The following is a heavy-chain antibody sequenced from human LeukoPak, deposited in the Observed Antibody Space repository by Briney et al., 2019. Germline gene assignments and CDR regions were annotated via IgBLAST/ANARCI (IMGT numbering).Heavy chain of an antibody. CDR2: ISYDGSNK. V-gene: IGHV3-30-3*01. CDR1: GFTFSSYA. J-gene: IGHJ6*02. CDR3: ARDRGRYNWNYLQYYYYGMDV. Sequence: GGSLRLSCAASGFTFSSYAMHWVRQAPGKGLEWVAVISYDGSNKYYADSVKGRFTISRDNSKNTLYLQMNSLRAEDTAVYYCARDRGRYNWNYLQYYYYGMDVWGQGTTVTVSS. D-gene: IGHD1-7*01.